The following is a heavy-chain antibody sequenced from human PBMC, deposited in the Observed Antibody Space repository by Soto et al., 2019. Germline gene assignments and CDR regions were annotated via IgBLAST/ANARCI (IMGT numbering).Heavy chain of an antibody. CDR3: ASRPFGELWGPLIY. CDR1: GFTFSSYA. Sequence: GESLKISCAASGFTFSSYAMSWVRQAPGKGLEWVSAISGSGGSTYYADSVKGRFTISRDNSKNTLYLQMNSLRAEDTAVYYCASRPFGELWGPLIYWGQGTLVTVSS. D-gene: IGHD3-10*01. CDR2: ISGSGGST. J-gene: IGHJ4*02. V-gene: IGHV3-23*01.